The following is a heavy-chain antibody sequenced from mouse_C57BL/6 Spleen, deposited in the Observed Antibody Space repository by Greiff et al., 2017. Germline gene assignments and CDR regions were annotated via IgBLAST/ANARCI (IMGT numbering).Heavy chain of an antibody. CDR1: GFTFSSYA. CDR2: ISSGGDYI. Sequence: EVMLVESGEGLVKPGGSLKLSCAASGFTFSSYAMSWVRQTPEKRLEWVAYISSGGDYIYYADTVKGRFTISRDNARNTLYLQMSSLKSEDTAMYYCTRALSKGGYAMDYWGQGTSVTVSS. D-gene: IGHD2-5*01. V-gene: IGHV5-9-1*02. J-gene: IGHJ4*01. CDR3: TRALSKGGYAMDY.